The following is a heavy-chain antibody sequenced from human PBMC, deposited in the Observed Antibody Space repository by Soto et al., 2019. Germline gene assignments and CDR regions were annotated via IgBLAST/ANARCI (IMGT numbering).Heavy chain of an antibody. CDR1: GFTFDDYA. CDR3: TIARLWWGDGYNSCYYNAMDV. D-gene: IGHD2-8*02. Sequence: EMQLVESGGGLVQPGMSLRLSCAASGFTFDDYAMYWVRQVPGKGLEWFSGISWNSGRIGYADSVKGRFTISRENAKNSLYLQMNSLRPEDTALYYCTIARLWWGDGYNSCYYNAMDVWGQGTTVTVSS. CDR2: ISWNSGRI. V-gene: IGHV3-9*01. J-gene: IGHJ6*02.